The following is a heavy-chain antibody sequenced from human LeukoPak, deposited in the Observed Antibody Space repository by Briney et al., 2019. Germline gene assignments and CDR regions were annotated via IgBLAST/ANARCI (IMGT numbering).Heavy chain of an antibody. V-gene: IGHV4-34*01. Sequence: YPSETLSLTCAVYGGSFSGYYWSWIRQPPGKGLEWIGEINHSGSTNYNPSLKSRVTISVDTSKNQFSLKLSSVTAADTAVYYCARGRLSSRGNWFDPWGQGTLVTVSS. D-gene: IGHD6-13*01. CDR2: INHSGST. CDR3: ARGRLSSRGNWFDP. CDR1: GGSFSGYY. J-gene: IGHJ5*02.